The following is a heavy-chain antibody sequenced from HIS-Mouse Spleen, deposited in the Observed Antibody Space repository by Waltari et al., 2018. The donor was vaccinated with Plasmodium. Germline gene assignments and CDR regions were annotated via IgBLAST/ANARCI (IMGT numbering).Heavy chain of an antibody. Sequence: QVQLQQWGAGLFKPSETLSLTCAVYGGSFSGSYWSWIRQPPGKGLEWIGEINHSGSTNYNPSLKSRVTISVDTSKNQFSLKLSSVTAADTAVYYCARGRSGIYSSSSGDAFDIWGQGTMVTVSS. CDR2: INHSGST. J-gene: IGHJ3*02. V-gene: IGHV4-34*01. D-gene: IGHD6-6*01. CDR3: ARGRSGIYSSSSGDAFDI. CDR1: GGSFSGSY.